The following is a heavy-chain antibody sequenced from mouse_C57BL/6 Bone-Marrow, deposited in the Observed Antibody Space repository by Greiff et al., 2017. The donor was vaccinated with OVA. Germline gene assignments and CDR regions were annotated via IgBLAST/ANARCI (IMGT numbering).Heavy chain of an antibody. CDR2: FYPGSGSI. V-gene: IGHV1-62-2*01. J-gene: IGHJ3*01. CDR3: PRPVGDYYGSSCRFAY. Sequence: QVQLQQSGAELVKPGASVKLSCKASGYTFTEYTIHWVKQRSGQGLEWIGWFYPGSGSIKYNEKFKDKATLTADKSSSTVYMELSRLTSEGSAVYFCPRPVGDYYGSSCRFAYWGQGSLVTFSA. CDR1: GYTFTEYT. D-gene: IGHD1-1*01.